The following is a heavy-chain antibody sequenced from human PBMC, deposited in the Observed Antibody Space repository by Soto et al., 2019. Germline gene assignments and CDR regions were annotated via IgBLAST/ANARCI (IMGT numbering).Heavy chain of an antibody. D-gene: IGHD2-2*01. CDR3: ARGRDIVVVPAAPGYYYYGMDV. V-gene: IGHV1-69*01. CDR2: IIPIFGTA. Sequence: QVQLVQSGAEVKKPGSSVKVSCKASGGIFSSYAISWVRQAPGQGLEWMGGIIPIFGTANYAQKFQGRVTITADESTSTAYMELSSLRSEDTAVYYCARGRDIVVVPAAPGYYYYGMDVWGQGTTVTVSS. J-gene: IGHJ6*02. CDR1: GGIFSSYA.